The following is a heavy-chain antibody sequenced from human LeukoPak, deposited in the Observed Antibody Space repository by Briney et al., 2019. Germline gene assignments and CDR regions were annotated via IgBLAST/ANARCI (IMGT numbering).Heavy chain of an antibody. Sequence: GGSLRLSCAASGFTFSSSEMSWVRQAPGKGLEWVAYISSRGIPISYADSVKGRFTISRDNAKNSLYLQMNSLRAEDTAVYYCARARTTRGFDYWGQGTLVTVSS. CDR1: GFTFSSSE. V-gene: IGHV3-48*03. J-gene: IGHJ4*02. CDR3: ARARTTRGFDY. CDR2: ISSRGIPI. D-gene: IGHD4-17*01.